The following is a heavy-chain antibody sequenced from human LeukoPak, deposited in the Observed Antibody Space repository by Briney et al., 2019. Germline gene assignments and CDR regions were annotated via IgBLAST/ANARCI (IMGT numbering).Heavy chain of an antibody. CDR1: GFTFSSYS. CDR2: ISSSSSYI. D-gene: IGHD3-16*01. Sequence: GGSLRLSCAASGFTFSSYSMNWVRQAPGKGLEWVSSISSSSSYIYYADSVKGRFTISRDNAKNSLYLQMNSLRAEDTAVYYCAREGVGNYFDYWGQGTLVTVYS. CDR3: AREGVGNYFDY. J-gene: IGHJ4*02. V-gene: IGHV3-21*01.